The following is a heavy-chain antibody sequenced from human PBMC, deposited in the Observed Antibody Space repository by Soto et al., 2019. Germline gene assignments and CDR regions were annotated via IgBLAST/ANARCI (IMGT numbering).Heavy chain of an antibody. J-gene: IGHJ6*02. Sequence: PGGSLRLSCAASGFTFSSYAMSWVRQAPGKGLEWVSAISGSGGSTYYANSVKGRFTISRDNSKNTLYLQMNSLRAEDTAVYYCAKGGPTMIVVTYGMDVWGQGTTVTVSS. CDR2: ISGSGGST. CDR3: AKGGPTMIVVTYGMDV. D-gene: IGHD3-22*01. V-gene: IGHV3-23*01. CDR1: GFTFSSYA.